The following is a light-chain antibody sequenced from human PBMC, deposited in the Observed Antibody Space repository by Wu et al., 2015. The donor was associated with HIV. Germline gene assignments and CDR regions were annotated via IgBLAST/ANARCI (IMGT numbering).Light chain of an antibody. CDR3: QKYNTAPWT. CDR1: QSVGNY. Sequence: EIVLTQSPAILSLSPGERATLSCRASQSVGNYLGWYQQKPGQAPRLLIYDASNRATGIPARFSGSGSGTDFTLTISSLEPEDVATYYCQKYNTAPWTFGQGTKVE. J-gene: IGKJ1*01. V-gene: IGKV3-11*01. CDR2: DAS.